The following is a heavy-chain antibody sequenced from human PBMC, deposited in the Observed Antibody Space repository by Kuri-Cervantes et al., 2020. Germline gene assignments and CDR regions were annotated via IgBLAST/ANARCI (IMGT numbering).Heavy chain of an antibody. CDR3: ARDQYYYGSGSYYSYDAFDI. J-gene: IGHJ3*02. CDR1: GGTFSSYA. CDR2: INPNSGGT. Sequence: ASVKVSCKASGGTFSSYAISWVRQAPGQGLEWMGWINPNSGGTNYAQKFQGRVTMTRDTSISTAYMELSRLRSDDTAVYCCARDQYYYGSGSYYSYDAFDIWGQGTMVTVSS. D-gene: IGHD3-10*01. V-gene: IGHV1-2*02.